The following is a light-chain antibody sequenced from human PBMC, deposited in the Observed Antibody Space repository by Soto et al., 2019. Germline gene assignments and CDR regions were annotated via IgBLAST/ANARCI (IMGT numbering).Light chain of an antibody. CDR2: GAS. CDR1: QSVASN. Sequence: EIVMTQSPASLSVSPGDGATLSCGASQSVASNVAWYQQKPGQGPRLLIHGASTRAVGVPARFSGSGSGTDFTLTISSLQSEDFAVYNCQQYHNWPPQYTFGQGTKLQIK. J-gene: IGKJ2*01. V-gene: IGKV3-15*01. CDR3: QQYHNWPPQYT.